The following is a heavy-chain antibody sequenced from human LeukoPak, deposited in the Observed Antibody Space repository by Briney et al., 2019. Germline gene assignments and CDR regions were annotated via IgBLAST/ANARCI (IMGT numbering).Heavy chain of an antibody. D-gene: IGHD4-11*01. CDR3: ARLSGGIQFPGDY. J-gene: IGHJ4*02. Sequence: GGSLKISFKGSEYRFTSYWIGWGRQRPGKGLEWMRIIYPGDSDTRYSPSFQGQVTISADKSINTAYLQWSSLKASDTAMYYCARLSGGIQFPGDYWGQGTLVTVSS. CDR2: IYPGDSDT. V-gene: IGHV5-51*01. CDR1: EYRFTSYW.